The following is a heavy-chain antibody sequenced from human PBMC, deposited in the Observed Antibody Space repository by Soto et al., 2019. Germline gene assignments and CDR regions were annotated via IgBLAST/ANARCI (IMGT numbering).Heavy chain of an antibody. Sequence: ASVKVSCKASGGTFSSYAISWVRQAPGQGLEWMGGIIPIFGTANYAQKFQGRVTITADESTSTAYMELSSLRSEDTAVYYCARPHRLYSGSYPDAFDIWGQGTMVTVSS. V-gene: IGHV1-69*13. CDR3: ARPHRLYSGSYPDAFDI. D-gene: IGHD1-26*01. CDR2: IIPIFGTA. J-gene: IGHJ3*02. CDR1: GGTFSSYA.